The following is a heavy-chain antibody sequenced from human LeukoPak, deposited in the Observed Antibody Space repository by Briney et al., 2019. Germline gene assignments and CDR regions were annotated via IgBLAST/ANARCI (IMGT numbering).Heavy chain of an antibody. CDR2: IYYGGNT. J-gene: IGHJ5*02. D-gene: IGHD1-26*01. V-gene: IGHV3-66*01. Sequence: GGSLTLSCAASGFTVSRNHMIWVRQSPGKGLEWVSIIYYGGNTFYADSVKGRVTISRDNSKNTLYLQINSLRAEDTAVYYCAALSGVGVKIGFDRVGQGALVVVSS. CDR1: GFTVSRNH. CDR3: AALSGVGVKIGFDR.